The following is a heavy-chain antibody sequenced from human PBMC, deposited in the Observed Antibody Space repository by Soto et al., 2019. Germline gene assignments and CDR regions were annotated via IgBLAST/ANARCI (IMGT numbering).Heavy chain of an antibody. CDR2: IIPIFGTA. V-gene: IGHV1-69*13. Sequence: SVKVSCKASGGTFSSYAISWVRQAPGQGLEWMGGIIPIFGTANYAQKFQGRVTITADESTSTAYMELSSLRSEDTAVYYCARVVRWELPYFDYWGQGTLVTVSS. D-gene: IGHD1-26*01. CDR1: GGTFSSYA. CDR3: ARVVRWELPYFDY. J-gene: IGHJ4*02.